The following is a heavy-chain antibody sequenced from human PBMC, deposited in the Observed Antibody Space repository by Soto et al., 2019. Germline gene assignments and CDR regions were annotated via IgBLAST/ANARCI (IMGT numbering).Heavy chain of an antibody. CDR3: ARPSLGAFDI. J-gene: IGHJ3*02. Sequence: QVQLQESGPGLVKPSETLPLTCTVSGGSISSYYWSWIRQPPGKGVEWIGNIYYSGSTNYNPSLTSRLPISVDTSRNQVSLKLSSVTAADAAVYYCARPSLGAFDIWGQGTMVTVSS. D-gene: IGHD1-26*01. CDR2: IYYSGST. CDR1: GGSISSYY. V-gene: IGHV4-59*01.